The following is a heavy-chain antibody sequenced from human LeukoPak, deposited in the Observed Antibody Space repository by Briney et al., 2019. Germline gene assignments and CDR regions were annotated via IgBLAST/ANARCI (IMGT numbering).Heavy chain of an antibody. CDR3: ARERGEEYSSGWYKRNYFDN. CDR1: SDSFSSVKDY. J-gene: IGHJ4*02. D-gene: IGHD6-19*01. CDR2: GDYSGGT. Sequence: SETLSLTCTVSSDSFSSVKDYWAWIRQPPGKGLEWIASGDYSGGTYYNPSLESRVAISANMSKNQISLKLSSVTAADTALYYCARERGEEYSSGWYKRNYFDNWGQGTRVTVSS. V-gene: IGHV4-39*07.